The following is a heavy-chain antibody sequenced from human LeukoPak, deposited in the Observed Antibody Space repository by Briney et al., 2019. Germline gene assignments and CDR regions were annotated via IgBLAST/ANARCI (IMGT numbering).Heavy chain of an antibody. V-gene: IGHV3-30-3*01. Sequence: GGALRLFCGASGFTFSSYAMHWVRQAPGKGREEVAVISYDGSNKYYADSVGGRFTISRDNSKNTLYLQMNSLRAEDTAVYYCARGGQLVHNWFDPWGQGTLVTVSS. D-gene: IGHD6-13*01. CDR3: ARGGQLVHNWFDP. CDR2: ISYDGSNK. J-gene: IGHJ5*02. CDR1: GFTFSSYA.